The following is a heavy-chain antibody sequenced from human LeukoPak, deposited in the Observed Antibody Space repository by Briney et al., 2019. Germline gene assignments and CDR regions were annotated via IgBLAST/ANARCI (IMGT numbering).Heavy chain of an antibody. CDR3: ARDGIAAAGSYYYYGMDV. V-gene: IGHV3-20*01. D-gene: IGHD6-13*01. Sequence: GGSLRLSCAAPGFTFDDYGMSWVRQAPGKGLEWVSGINWNGGSTGYADSVKGRFTIARDNAKNSLYLQMNSLRAEDTALYHCARDGIAAAGSYYYYGMDVWGQGTTVTVSS. J-gene: IGHJ6*02. CDR2: INWNGGST. CDR1: GFTFDDYG.